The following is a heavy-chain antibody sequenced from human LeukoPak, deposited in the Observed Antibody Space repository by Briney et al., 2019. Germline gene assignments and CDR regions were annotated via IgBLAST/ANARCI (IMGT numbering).Heavy chain of an antibody. CDR1: GGSISSYY. D-gene: IGHD2-2*01. CDR2: IYYSGST. CDR3: ALRYCSSTSCSGRVDY. J-gene: IGHJ4*02. Sequence: AETLSLTCTVSGGSISSYYWSWIRQPPGKGLEWMGDIYYSGSTNHNPSLKSRVTISVDTCKNHFSLKLSSVTAADTAVYYCALRYCSSTSCSGRVDYWGQGTLVTVSS. V-gene: IGHV4-59*12.